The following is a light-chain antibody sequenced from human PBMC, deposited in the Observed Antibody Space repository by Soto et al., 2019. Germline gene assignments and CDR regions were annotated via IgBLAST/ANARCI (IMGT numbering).Light chain of an antibody. J-gene: IGKJ1*01. CDR1: QSISSY. Sequence: DIQMTQSPSSLSASVGDRVTITCRASQSISSYLNWYQQKPGKAPKLLIYAASSLQSGVPSRFSGSGSGTDFTLTISSLQPEDFATYYCQQSYSTPRGFCQGTKVEIK. CDR3: QQSYSTPRG. V-gene: IGKV1-39*01. CDR2: AAS.